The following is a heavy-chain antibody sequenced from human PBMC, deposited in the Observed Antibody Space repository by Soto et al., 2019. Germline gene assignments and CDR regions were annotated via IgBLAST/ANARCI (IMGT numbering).Heavy chain of an antibody. CDR3: AKEGTSGLYYFDY. J-gene: IGHJ4*02. CDR2: ISGSGDSP. Sequence: PGGSLRLPCAASGFTFSNYAMSWVRQAPGKGLEWVSIISGSGDSPYYADSVKGRFTISRDNSRNTLYLQMNSLRAGDSAKYYCAKEGTSGLYYFDYWGQGTLVTVSS. V-gene: IGHV3-23*01. CDR1: GFTFSNYA. D-gene: IGHD6-19*01.